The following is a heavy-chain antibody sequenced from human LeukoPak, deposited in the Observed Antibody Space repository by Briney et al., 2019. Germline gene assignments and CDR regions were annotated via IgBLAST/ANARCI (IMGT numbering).Heavy chain of an antibody. CDR3: AKDRVGYYYDSSGPPAPYYFDY. J-gene: IGHJ4*02. Sequence: GGSLRLSCTGSGFPLSSYAMSWVRQAPGKGLEWVSAISANGGRTYYADSVKVRFTVSRDNSNTTLYLQMNSMRAEDTAVYYCAKDRVGYYYDSSGPPAPYYFDYWGQGTLVLVSS. D-gene: IGHD3-22*01. V-gene: IGHV3-23*01. CDR1: GFPLSSYA. CDR2: ISANGGRT.